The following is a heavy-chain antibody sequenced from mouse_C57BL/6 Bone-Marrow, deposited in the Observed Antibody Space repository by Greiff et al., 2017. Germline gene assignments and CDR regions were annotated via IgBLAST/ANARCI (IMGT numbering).Heavy chain of an antibody. CDR2: ISYAGSN. J-gene: IGHJ2*01. Sequence: VQLQQSGPGLVKPSPSLSLTCSVTGYSITSGYFWNWIRQFPGNKLGWMGYISYAGSNNYNPSLKKRISLTRDTSKNQIFLKLNPVTTEDTATYYCERDRGGSGFWGQGTTLTVSS. CDR3: ERDRGGSGF. V-gene: IGHV3-6*01. D-gene: IGHD1-1*01. CDR1: GYSITSGYF.